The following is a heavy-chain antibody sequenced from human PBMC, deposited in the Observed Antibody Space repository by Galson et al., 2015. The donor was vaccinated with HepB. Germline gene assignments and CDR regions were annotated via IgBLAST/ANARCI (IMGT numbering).Heavy chain of an antibody. Sequence: SLRLSCAASGFTFSSYGMHWVRQTPGKGLVWVSYVSTDGSSINYVDSVKGRFTISRDNAKNTLYLQMNSLRVEDTAVYYCARDSHLSMDVWGQGTTVTVSS. CDR2: VSTDGSSI. V-gene: IGHV3-74*01. CDR1: GFTFSSYG. J-gene: IGHJ6*02. CDR3: ARDSHLSMDV.